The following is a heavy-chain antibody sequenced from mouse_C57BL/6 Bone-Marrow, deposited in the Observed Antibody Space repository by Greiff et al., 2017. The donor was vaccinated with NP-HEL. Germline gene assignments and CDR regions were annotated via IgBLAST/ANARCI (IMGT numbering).Heavy chain of an antibody. CDR3: AYDYYWYFDV. Sequence: QVQLQQPGAELVRPGTSVKLSCKASGYTFTSYWMHWVKQRPGQGLEWIGVIDPSDSFTNYNQKFKGKATLTVDTSSSTAYMQLSSLTSEDCAVDDCAYDYYWYFDVGGTGTAITVTA. J-gene: IGHJ1*03. CDR2: IDPSDSFT. D-gene: IGHD2-4*01. CDR1: GYTFTSYW. V-gene: IGHV1-59*01.